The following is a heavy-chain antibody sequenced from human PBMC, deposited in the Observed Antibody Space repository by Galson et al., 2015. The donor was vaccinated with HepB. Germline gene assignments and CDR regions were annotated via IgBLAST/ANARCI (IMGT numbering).Heavy chain of an antibody. CDR2: MSYDGSMK. CDR1: GFTFGQYA. V-gene: IGHV3-30*04. J-gene: IGHJ4*02. D-gene: IGHD6-19*01. Sequence: SLRLSCAASGFTFGQYAMHWLRQAPDKGPEWVAMMSYDGSMKEYADSVQGRFTISRDDFRNTLYLQMHSLTPEDTAIYYCARRYSSGFFPDYWGQGTLVSVSS. CDR3: ARRYSSGFFPDY.